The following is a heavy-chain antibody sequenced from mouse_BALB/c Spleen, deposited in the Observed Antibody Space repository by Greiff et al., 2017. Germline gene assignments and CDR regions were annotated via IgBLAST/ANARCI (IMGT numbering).Heavy chain of an antibody. CDR2: IYPYNGGT. J-gene: IGHJ3*01. V-gene: IGHV1S29*02. Sequence: EVQRVESGPELVKPGASVKISCKASGYTFTDYNMHWVKQSHGKSLEWIGYIYPYNGGTGYNQKFKSKATLTVDNSSSTAYMELRSLTSEDSAVYYCARGGLGRPFAYWGQGTLVTVSA. CDR3: ARGGLGRPFAY. CDR1: GYTFTDYN. D-gene: IGHD4-1*01.